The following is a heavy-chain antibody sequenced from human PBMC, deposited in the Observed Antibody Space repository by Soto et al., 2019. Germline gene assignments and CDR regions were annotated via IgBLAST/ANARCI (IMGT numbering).Heavy chain of an antibody. Sequence: QVQLQESGPGLVKPSGTLSLTCAVSSGSISSSNWWGWVRQPPGKGLEWIGEIYHSGSTNYNPSRKSRVTISVDKSKSQFSLKLSSVTAADTAVYYCARADYDYIWGSPDWGQGTLVTVSS. CDR2: IYHSGST. V-gene: IGHV4-4*02. CDR3: ARADYDYIWGSPD. CDR1: SGSISSSNW. D-gene: IGHD3-16*01. J-gene: IGHJ4*02.